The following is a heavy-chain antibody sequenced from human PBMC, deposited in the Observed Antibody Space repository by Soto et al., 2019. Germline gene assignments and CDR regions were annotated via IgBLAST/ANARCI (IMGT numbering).Heavy chain of an antibody. CDR2: ISHSGRT. J-gene: IGHJ4*01. CDR3: ARNGGSTWYYFDS. V-gene: IGHV4-34*01. CDR1: GGSFTGYY. D-gene: IGHD6-13*01. Sequence: SETLSLTCAVNGGSFTGYYGAWIRQSPGKGLEWIGEISHSGRTNYNPSLKSRVTISVDTSKNQFSLKVSSVTAADTGMYYCARNGGSTWYYFDSWS.